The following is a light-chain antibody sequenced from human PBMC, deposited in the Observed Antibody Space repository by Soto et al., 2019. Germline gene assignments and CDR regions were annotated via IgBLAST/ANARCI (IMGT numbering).Light chain of an antibody. V-gene: IGLV1-44*01. CDR3: AAWDDSLNGYV. CDR2: NNN. Sequence: QSVLTQPPPASGTPGQRVTISCSGGSSNIGTNAVNWYQQLPGTAPKLLIYNNNQRPSGVPDRFSGSKSGTSASPAISGLQSEDEADYYCAAWDDSLNGYVFGTGTKVTVL. CDR1: SSNIGTNA. J-gene: IGLJ1*01.